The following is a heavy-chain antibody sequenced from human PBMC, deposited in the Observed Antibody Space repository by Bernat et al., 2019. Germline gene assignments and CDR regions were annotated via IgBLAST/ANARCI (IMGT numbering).Heavy chain of an antibody. CDR2: IYFSGNT. CDR3: ARHATTGGGYSHFHN. J-gene: IGHJ4*02. V-gene: IGHV4-39*01. Sequence: QLQLQESGPGLVKPSETLSLTCSVSGGSISSSRHFWGWIRQPPGKGMAWIGTIYFSGNTYYNPSLKSRIIISVDTSKNQCSLNLTSVTGADTAVYYCARHATTGGGYSHFHNWGQGTLVTASS. D-gene: IGHD2-8*02. CDR1: GGSISSSRHF.